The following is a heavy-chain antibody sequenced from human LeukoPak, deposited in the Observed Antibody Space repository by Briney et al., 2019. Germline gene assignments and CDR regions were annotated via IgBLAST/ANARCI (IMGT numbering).Heavy chain of an antibody. J-gene: IGHJ3*02. D-gene: IGHD4-17*01. CDR3: ARGNTVTTSAFDI. CDR2: MNPNSGNT. CDR1: GYTFTSYD. Sequence: GASVKVSCKASGYTFTSYDINWVRQAPGQGLEWMGWMNPNSGNTGYAQKFQGRVTMTRNTSISTAYMELSSLRSEDTAAYYCARGNTVTTSAFDIWGQGTMVTVSS. V-gene: IGHV1-8*01.